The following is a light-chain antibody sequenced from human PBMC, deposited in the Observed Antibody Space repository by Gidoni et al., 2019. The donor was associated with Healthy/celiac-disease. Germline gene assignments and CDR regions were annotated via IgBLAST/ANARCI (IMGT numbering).Light chain of an antibody. V-gene: IGKV1-5*03. CDR2: KAS. CDR1: QSISSW. CDR3: QQYNSYSPIT. Sequence: DIQMTPSPSTLSASVGDRVTITCRASQSISSWLAWYQQKPGKAPKLLIYKASSLESGVPSRFSGSGSGTEFTLTISSLQPDDFATYYCQQYNSYSPITFGQETRLEIK. J-gene: IGKJ5*01.